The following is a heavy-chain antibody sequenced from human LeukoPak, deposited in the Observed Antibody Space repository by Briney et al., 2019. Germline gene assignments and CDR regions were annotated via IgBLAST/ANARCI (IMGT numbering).Heavy chain of an antibody. CDR1: GFTFSSYA. Sequence: PGGSLRLSCAASGFTFSSYAMSWVRQAPGEGLEWVSAISGSGGSTYYADSVKGRFTISRHNSKNTLYLQMNSLRAEDTAVYYCARAYSSGVHPLDAFDIWGQGTMVTVSS. D-gene: IGHD6-25*01. V-gene: IGHV3-23*01. J-gene: IGHJ3*02. CDR2: ISGSGGST. CDR3: ARAYSSGVHPLDAFDI.